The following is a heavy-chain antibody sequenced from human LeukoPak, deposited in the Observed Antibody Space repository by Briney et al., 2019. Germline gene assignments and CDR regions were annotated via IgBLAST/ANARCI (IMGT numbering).Heavy chain of an antibody. D-gene: IGHD5-12*01. Sequence: GGSLRLSCAASGFTFSSYAMSWVRQAPGKGLEWVSAIGGSGGSTYFADSVKGRFTISRDNSKNTLYLQMNSPRAEDTAVYYCAKTSGYRRFDPWGQGTLVTVSS. J-gene: IGHJ5*02. CDR2: IGGSGGST. V-gene: IGHV3-23*01. CDR1: GFTFSSYA. CDR3: AKTSGYRRFDP.